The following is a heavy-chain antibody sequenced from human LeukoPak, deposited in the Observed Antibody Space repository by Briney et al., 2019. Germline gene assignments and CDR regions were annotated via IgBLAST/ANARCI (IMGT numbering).Heavy chain of an antibody. V-gene: IGHV1-69*13. Sequence: SVKVSCTASGGTFSRFTISWVRQAPGQGFEWMGGITPIFGTANFAQKFQGRVSITADESTSTAFMELSSLRSEDTAVYYCAREWGLESSGYYYAFWGQGTLVTVSS. D-gene: IGHD3-22*01. CDR2: ITPIFGTA. J-gene: IGHJ4*02. CDR3: AREWGLESSGYYYAF. CDR1: GGTFSRFT.